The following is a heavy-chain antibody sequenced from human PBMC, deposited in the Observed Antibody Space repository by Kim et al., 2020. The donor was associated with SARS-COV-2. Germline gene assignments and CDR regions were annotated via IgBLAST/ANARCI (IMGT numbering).Heavy chain of an antibody. CDR2: IYYSGST. Sequence: SETLSLTCTVSGGSVSSGSYYWSWIRQPPGKGLEWIGYIYYSGSTNYNPSLKSRVTISVDTSKNQFSLKLSSVTAADTAVYYCARDCSGGSCYGGVVYWG. J-gene: IGHJ4*01. D-gene: IGHD2-15*01. CDR1: GGSVSSGSYY. V-gene: IGHV4-61*01. CDR3: ARDCSGGSCYGGVVY.